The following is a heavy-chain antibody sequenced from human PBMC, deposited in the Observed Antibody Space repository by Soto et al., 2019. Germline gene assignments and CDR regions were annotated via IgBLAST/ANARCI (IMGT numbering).Heavy chain of an antibody. CDR2: IHYSGST. CDR3: ARQSAYYDRSGYHYFDY. Sequence: SETLSLTCTVSGASISSGDYYWRWIRQPPGKGLEWVGYIHYSGSTYYNPSLKSRLTISGDTSKNQFSLKLSSVTAADTAVYYCARQSAYYDRSGYHYFDYWGQGTLVTVSS. V-gene: IGHV4-30-4*01. CDR1: GASISSGDYY. D-gene: IGHD3-22*01. J-gene: IGHJ4*02.